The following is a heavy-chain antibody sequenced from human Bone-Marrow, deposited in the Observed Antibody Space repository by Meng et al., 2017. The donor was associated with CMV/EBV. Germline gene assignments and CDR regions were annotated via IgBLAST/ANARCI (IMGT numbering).Heavy chain of an antibody. Sequence: VKWVQSAGAVKKPGASVKFSCKASGYTLPSYGISWVRQAPGQGLEWMGWISAYNGNTNYAQKLQGRVTMTTDTSTSTAYMELRSLRSDDTAVYYCARDRAGGGYFDYWGQGTLVTVSS. CDR1: GYTLPSYG. CDR3: ARDRAGGGYFDY. CDR2: ISAYNGNT. J-gene: IGHJ4*02. D-gene: IGHD3-10*01. V-gene: IGHV1-18*01.